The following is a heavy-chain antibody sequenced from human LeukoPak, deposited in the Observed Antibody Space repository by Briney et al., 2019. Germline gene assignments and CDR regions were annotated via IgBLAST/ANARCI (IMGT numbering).Heavy chain of an antibody. Sequence: SEALSLTCTVSGGSISSGDYYWSWIRQPPGKGLEWIGYIYYSGSTYYNPSLKSRVTISVDTSKNQFSLKLSSVTAADTAVYYCATVATTYYFDYWGRGTLVTVSS. CDR1: GGSISSGDYY. J-gene: IGHJ4*02. V-gene: IGHV4-30-4*01. CDR2: IYYSGST. CDR3: ATVATTYYFDY. D-gene: IGHD5-12*01.